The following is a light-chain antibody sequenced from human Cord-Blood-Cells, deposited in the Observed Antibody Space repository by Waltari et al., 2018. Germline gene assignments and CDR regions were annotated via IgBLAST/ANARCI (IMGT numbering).Light chain of an antibody. CDR1: ALPKQY. CDR2: KDS. V-gene: IGLV3-25*03. CDR3: QSADSSGTYWV. J-gene: IGLJ3*02. Sequence: SYELTQPPSVSVSPGQTARITCSGAALPKQYAYWYQQKPGQAPVLVIYKDSERPSGIPERFSVSSSGTTVTLTISGVQAEDEADYYCQSADSSGTYWVFGGGTKLTVL.